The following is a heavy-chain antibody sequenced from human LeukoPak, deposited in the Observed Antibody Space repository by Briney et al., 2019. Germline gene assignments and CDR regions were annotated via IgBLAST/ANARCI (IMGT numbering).Heavy chain of an antibody. CDR3: ARGEYYYDSSGYSLDY. CDR2: INPNSGGT. J-gene: IGHJ4*02. D-gene: IGHD3-22*01. Sequence: ASVKVSCKASGYTFTGYYMHWVRQAPGQGLEWMGRINPNSGGTNYAQKFQGRVTMTRDTSISAAYMELSRPRSDDTAVYYCARGEYYYDSSGYSLDYWGQGTLVTVSS. V-gene: IGHV1-2*06. CDR1: GYTFTGYY.